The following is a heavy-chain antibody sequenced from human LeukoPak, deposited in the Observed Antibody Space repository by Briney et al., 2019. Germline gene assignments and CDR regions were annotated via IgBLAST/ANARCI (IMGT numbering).Heavy chain of an antibody. D-gene: IGHD6-13*01. CDR2: ISGSGNT. J-gene: IGHJ4*02. V-gene: IGHV3-23*01. Sequence: PGGSLRLSCAASGFTFSSYAMSWVRQAPGKGLEWVSVISGSGNTFYADSVKGRFTISRDNSKNTLYLQMNSLRAEDTAVYYCANSERSSWNYYFVYWGQGTLVTVSS. CDR3: ANSERSSWNYYFVY. CDR1: GFTFSSYA.